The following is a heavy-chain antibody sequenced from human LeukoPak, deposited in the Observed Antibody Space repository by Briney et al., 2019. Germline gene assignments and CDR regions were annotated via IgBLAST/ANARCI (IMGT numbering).Heavy chain of an antibody. CDR3: AIDPGTVDTAMVPVWDY. V-gene: IGHV3-21*01. D-gene: IGHD5-18*01. CDR1: GFTFSSYN. CDR2: ISSSSTYI. Sequence: GGSLRLSCAASGFTFSSYNMNWVRQAPGKGLEGVSSISSSSTYIYYADSVRGRFTISRDNAKNSLYLQMNSLRAEDTAVYYCAIDPGTVDTAMVPVWDYWGQGTLVTVSS. J-gene: IGHJ4*02.